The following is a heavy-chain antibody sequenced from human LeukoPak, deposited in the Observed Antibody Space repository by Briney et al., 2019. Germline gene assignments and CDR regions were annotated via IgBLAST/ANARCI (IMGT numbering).Heavy chain of an antibody. J-gene: IGHJ4*02. CDR3: AREELSY. CDR1: GFTFSSFN. V-gene: IGHV3-21*01. Sequence: GGSLRLSCATSGFTFSSFNMNWVRQAPGKGLEWVSHISSSSDYISCADSVKGRFTISRDNAKNSLYLQMNSLRAEDTAVYYCAREELSYWGQGTLVTVSS. D-gene: IGHD1-26*01. CDR2: ISSSSDYI.